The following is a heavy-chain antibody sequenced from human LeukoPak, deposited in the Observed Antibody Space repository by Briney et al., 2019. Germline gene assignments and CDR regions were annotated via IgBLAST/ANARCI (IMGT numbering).Heavy chain of an antibody. CDR3: TTDSESVTMVRGAPGW. V-gene: IGHV3-21*03. CDR2: ISSSSSYI. CDR1: GFTFSSYS. J-gene: IGHJ4*02. D-gene: IGHD3-10*01. Sequence: GGSLRLSCAASGFTFSSYSMNWVRQAPGKGLEWVSSISSSSSYIYYADSVKGRFTISRDNAKNSLYLQMNSLKTEDTAVYYCTTDSESVTMVRGAPGWWGQGTLVTVSS.